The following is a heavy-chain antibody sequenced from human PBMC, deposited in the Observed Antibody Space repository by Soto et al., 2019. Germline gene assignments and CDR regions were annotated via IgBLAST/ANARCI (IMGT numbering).Heavy chain of an antibody. CDR3: ARDLPHDSSEEPNWFDP. J-gene: IGHJ5*02. V-gene: IGHV1-3*01. CDR2: INAGNGNT. CDR1: GYTFTSYD. Sequence: ASVKVSCKASGYTFTSYDINWVRQATGQRLEWMGWINAGNGNTKYSQKFQGRVTITRDTSASTAYMELSSLRSEDTAVYYCARDLPHDSSEEPNWFDPWGQGTLVTVSS. D-gene: IGHD3-22*01.